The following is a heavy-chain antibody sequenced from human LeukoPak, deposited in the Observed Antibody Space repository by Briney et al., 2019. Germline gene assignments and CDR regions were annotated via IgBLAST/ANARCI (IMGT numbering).Heavy chain of an antibody. CDR3: ARGPLLRYFDWSGHY. J-gene: IGHJ4*02. CDR1: GFTFSAYW. D-gene: IGHD3-9*01. Sequence: PGGSLRLSCAASGFTFSAYWMSWVRQAPGKGLEWVANIRQDGSETYYADSAKGRFTISRDNAKNSLYMQMNSLRAEDTAVYYCARGPLLRYFDWSGHYWGQGTLVTVSS. V-gene: IGHV3-7*04. CDR2: IRQDGSET.